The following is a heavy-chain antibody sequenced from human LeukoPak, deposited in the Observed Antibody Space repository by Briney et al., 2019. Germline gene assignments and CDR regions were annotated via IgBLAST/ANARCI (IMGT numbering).Heavy chain of an antibody. CDR3: AKDHCSGADCGPAWGY. CDR1: GFTFSSYW. CDR2: ISGSGGST. V-gene: IGHV3-23*01. D-gene: IGHD2-15*01. Sequence: GGSLRLSCAASGFTFSSYWMSWVRQAPGKGLEWVSAISGSGGSTYYADSVKGRFTISRDNSKNTLYLQMNSLTAEDTALYYCAKDHCSGADCGPAWGYWGQGTLVTVSS. J-gene: IGHJ4*02.